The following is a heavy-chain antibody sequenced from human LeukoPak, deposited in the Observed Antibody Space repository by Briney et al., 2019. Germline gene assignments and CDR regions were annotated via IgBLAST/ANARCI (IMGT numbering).Heavy chain of an antibody. CDR2: VYYSGST. CDR1: GGSISSGGYY. V-gene: IGHV4-31*03. Sequence: PSETLSLTCTVSGGSISSGGYYWSWIRQHPGKGLEWIGYVYYSGSTYYNPSLKSRVTISVDTSKNQFSLKLSSVTAADTAVYYCARDLNYYGSGGGFDPWGQGTLVTVSS. D-gene: IGHD3-10*01. CDR3: ARDLNYYGSGGGFDP. J-gene: IGHJ5*02.